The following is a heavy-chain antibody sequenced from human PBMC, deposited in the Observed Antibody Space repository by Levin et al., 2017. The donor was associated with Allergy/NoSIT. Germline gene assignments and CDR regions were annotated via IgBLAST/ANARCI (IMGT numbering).Heavy chain of an antibody. V-gene: IGHV3-15*01. Sequence: GGSLRLSCAASGFTFSNAWMSWVRQAPGKGLEWVGRIKSKTDGGTTDYAAPVKGRFTISRHDSKNTLYLQMNSLKTEDTAVFYCTTFAYYYGSGALDYWGQGTLVTVSS. D-gene: IGHD3-10*01. CDR1: GFTFSNAW. J-gene: IGHJ4*02. CDR2: IKSKTDGGTT. CDR3: TTFAYYYGSGALDY.